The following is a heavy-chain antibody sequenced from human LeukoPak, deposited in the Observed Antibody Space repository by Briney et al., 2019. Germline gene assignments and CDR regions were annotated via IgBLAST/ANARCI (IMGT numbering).Heavy chain of an antibody. D-gene: IGHD3-3*01. CDR3: ARRPITYYDFWSGYYNWFDP. J-gene: IGHJ5*02. V-gene: IGHV3-9*01. Sequence: GGSLRLSCAASGFTFDDYAMHWVRQAPGKGLEWVSGISWNSGSIGYADSVKGRFTISRDNAKSSLYLQMNSLRAEDTAVYYCARRPITYYDFWSGYYNWFDPWGQGTLVTVSS. CDR2: ISWNSGSI. CDR1: GFTFDDYA.